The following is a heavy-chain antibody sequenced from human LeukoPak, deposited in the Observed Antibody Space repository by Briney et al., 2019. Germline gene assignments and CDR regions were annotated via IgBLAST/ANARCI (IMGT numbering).Heavy chain of an antibody. CDR1: GGSFSGYY. V-gene: IGHV4-34*01. CDR3: ARIHRYCSGGACYVLDN. D-gene: IGHD2-15*01. CDR2: INHSGST. Sequence: SETLSLTCAVYGGSFSGYYWSWIRQPPGKGLEWIGEINHSGSTNYNPSLKSRVTISVDTSKNQFSLQLSSVTAADTAVYYCARIHRYCSGGACYVLDNWGQGTLVAVSS. J-gene: IGHJ4*02.